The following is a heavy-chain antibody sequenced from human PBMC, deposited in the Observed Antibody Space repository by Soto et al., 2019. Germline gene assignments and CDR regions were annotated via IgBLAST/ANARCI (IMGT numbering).Heavy chain of an antibody. Sequence: GASVKVSCKVSGYTLTELSMHWVRQAPGKGLEWMGVFDPEDGETIYAQKFQGRVTMTDDTSTDTAYMEMSSLRSEDTAVYYCATAKGKWLRGLGAKPYYWGQGTLVTVSS. CDR1: GYTLTELS. V-gene: IGHV1-24*01. CDR2: FDPEDGET. D-gene: IGHD5-12*01. CDR3: ATAKGKWLRGLGAKPYY. J-gene: IGHJ4*02.